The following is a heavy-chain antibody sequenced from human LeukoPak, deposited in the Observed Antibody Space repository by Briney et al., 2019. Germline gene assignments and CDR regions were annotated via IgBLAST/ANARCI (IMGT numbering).Heavy chain of an antibody. CDR2: INHSGST. V-gene: IGHV4-34*01. D-gene: IGHD3-9*01. CDR3: ARVYFMADLPRPSYYFDY. J-gene: IGHJ4*02. Sequence: SETLSLTCAVYGGSFSGYYWSWIRQPPGKGLEWIGEINHSGSTNYNPSLKSRVTISVDTSKNQFSLKLSSVTAADTAVYYCARVYFMADLPRPSYYFDYWGQGTLVTVSS. CDR1: GGSFSGYY.